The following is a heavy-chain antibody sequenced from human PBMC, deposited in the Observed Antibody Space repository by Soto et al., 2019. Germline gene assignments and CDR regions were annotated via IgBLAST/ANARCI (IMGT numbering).Heavy chain of an antibody. CDR1: GDSISSMDYY. Sequence: SETLSLTCTVSGDSISSMDYYWSWIRQSPGEGLEWIGYIYYSGSTYYNPSLKSRLTISVDTSKNQFSLKMNSLSAEDTALYYCARESEDLTSNFDYWGQGTLVTVSS. CDR3: ARESEDLTSNFDY. V-gene: IGHV4-30-4*01. CDR2: IYYSGST. J-gene: IGHJ4*02.